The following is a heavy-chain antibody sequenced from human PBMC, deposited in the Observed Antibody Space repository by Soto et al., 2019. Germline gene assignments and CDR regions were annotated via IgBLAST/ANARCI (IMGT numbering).Heavy chain of an antibody. J-gene: IGHJ4*02. CDR2: INSDGSST. D-gene: IGHD3-3*01. V-gene: IGHV3-74*01. Sequence: GGSLRLSCAVSGFTFSSHWMHWVRQAPGKGLVWVSRINSDGSSTNYADSVKGRFTISRDNAKNTLYLQMNSLRADDTAVYYCARDSSPYYDFWSGFYTSFDYWGQGALVTVSS. CDR3: ARDSSPYYDFWSGFYTSFDY. CDR1: GFTFSSHW.